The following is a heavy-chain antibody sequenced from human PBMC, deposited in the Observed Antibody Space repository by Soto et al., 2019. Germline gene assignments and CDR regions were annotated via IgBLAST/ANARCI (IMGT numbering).Heavy chain of an antibody. Sequence: QVQLVQSGAEVKKPGASVKVSCKASGYTFTNYAIHWVRQAPGQRLEWMGWINAGNGNTRYSQKFQGRVTITRDTSASTAYMELSSLRSEDTAVYYCARRLRDYFDYWGQGTLVTVSS. J-gene: IGHJ4*02. CDR1: GYTFTNYA. D-gene: IGHD4-17*01. CDR3: ARRLRDYFDY. V-gene: IGHV1-3*01. CDR2: INAGNGNT.